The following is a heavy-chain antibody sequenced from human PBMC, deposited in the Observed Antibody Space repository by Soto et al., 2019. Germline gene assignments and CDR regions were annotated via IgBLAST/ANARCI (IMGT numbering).Heavy chain of an antibody. CDR1: EFTFSNYA. Sequence: EVQLLESGGGLVQPGGSLRLSCAASEFTFSNYAMSWVRQAPGKGLEWVSAISYGGGTTYYADSVKGRFTISRDNSKNTLYLQMNSLRAEDTAVYYCAKDQGSSWYEIDYWGQGTLVTVSS. D-gene: IGHD6-13*01. V-gene: IGHV3-23*01. CDR3: AKDQGSSWYEIDY. J-gene: IGHJ4*02. CDR2: ISYGGGTT.